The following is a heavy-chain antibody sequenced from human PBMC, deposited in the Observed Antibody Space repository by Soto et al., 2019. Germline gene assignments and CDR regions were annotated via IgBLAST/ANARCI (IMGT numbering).Heavy chain of an antibody. J-gene: IGHJ5*02. CDR1: GGAISSGGYY. D-gene: IGHD2-15*01. CDR2: IYYSGST. CDR3: ARGFPARYCSGGSCSWFDP. V-gene: IGHV4-31*03. Sequence: SETLSLTCTVSGGAISSGGYYWSWIRQHPGQGLEWIGYIYYSGSTYYNPSLKSRVTISVDTSKNQFSLKLSSVTAGDTAVYYCARGFPARYCSGGSCSWFDPWGQGTLVTVSS.